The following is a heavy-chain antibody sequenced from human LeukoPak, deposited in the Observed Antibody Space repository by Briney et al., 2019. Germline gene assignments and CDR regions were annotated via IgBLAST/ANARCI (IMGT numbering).Heavy chain of an antibody. Sequence: PSETLSLTCAVYGGSFSGYYWSWIRQPPGKGLEWIGEINRSGSTNYNPSLKSRVTISVDTSKNQFSLKLSSVTAADTAVYYCARGKDTAMGTAFDIWGQGTMVTVSS. CDR1: GGSFSGYY. J-gene: IGHJ3*02. V-gene: IGHV4-34*01. D-gene: IGHD5-18*01. CDR3: ARGKDTAMGTAFDI. CDR2: INRSGST.